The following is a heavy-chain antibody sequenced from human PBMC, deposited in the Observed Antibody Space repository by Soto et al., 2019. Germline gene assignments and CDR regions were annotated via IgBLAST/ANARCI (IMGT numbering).Heavy chain of an antibody. CDR2: ISSSSSYI. V-gene: IGHV3-21*01. CDR1: GFTFSSYR. D-gene: IGHD4-17*01. CDR3: ARDITDYDFAY. J-gene: IGHJ4*02. Sequence: GGSLRLSCAASGFTFSSYRMNWVRQAPGKGLEWVSSISSSSSYIYYADSVKGRFTISRDNAKNSLYLQMNSLRAEDTAVYYCARDITDYDFAYRGQGTLVTVSS.